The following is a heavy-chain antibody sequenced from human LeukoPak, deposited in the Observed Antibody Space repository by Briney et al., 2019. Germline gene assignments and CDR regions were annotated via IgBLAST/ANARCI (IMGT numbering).Heavy chain of an antibody. CDR3: AEDQGGIAAGDAFDI. J-gene: IGHJ3*02. CDR2: ISGSGGST. CDR1: GFTFSSYA. V-gene: IGHV3-23*01. D-gene: IGHD6-25*01. Sequence: GGTLRLSCAVSGFTFSSYAMSWVCHAPAKGLELVSAISGSGGSTYYADSVKGRFTISRDNSKNTLYLQMNSLRAEDTAVYYCAEDQGGIAAGDAFDIWGQGTMVTVSS.